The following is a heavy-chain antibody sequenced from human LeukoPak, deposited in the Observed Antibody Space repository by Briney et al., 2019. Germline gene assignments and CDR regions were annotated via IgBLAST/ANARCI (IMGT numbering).Heavy chain of an antibody. J-gene: IGHJ5*02. D-gene: IGHD3-10*01. CDR2: ITSSGSPI. Sequence: QPGGSLRLSCAASGFTFSSYEMNWVRQAPGKGVEWVSYITSSGSPIYYADSVKGRFTISRDNAKNSLYLQMNSLRAEDTAVYYCARVYYYANWFDPWGQGTLVTVSS. CDR3: ARVYYYANWFDP. CDR1: GFTFSSYE. V-gene: IGHV3-48*03.